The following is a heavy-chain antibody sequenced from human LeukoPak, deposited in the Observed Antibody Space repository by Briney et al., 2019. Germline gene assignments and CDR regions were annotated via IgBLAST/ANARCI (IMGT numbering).Heavy chain of an antibody. J-gene: IGHJ4*02. CDR3: ARDDSTVIDY. D-gene: IGHD4-11*01. CDR2: IYYSGST. V-gene: IGHV4-39*07. Sequence: SETLSLTCTVSGGSISSSSYYWGWIRQPPGKGLEWIGSIYYSGSTYYNPSLKSRVTISVDTSKNQFSLKLSSVTAADTAVYYCARDDSTVIDYWGQGTLVTVSS. CDR1: GGSISSSSYY.